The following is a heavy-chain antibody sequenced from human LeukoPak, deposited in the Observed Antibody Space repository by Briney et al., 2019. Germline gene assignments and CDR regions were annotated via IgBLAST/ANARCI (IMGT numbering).Heavy chain of an antibody. CDR2: ISYDGSNK. CDR1: GFTFSSYA. D-gene: IGHD3-16*01. J-gene: IGHJ3*02. CDR3: AKVSLVMTNDAFDI. V-gene: IGHV3-30-3*01. Sequence: GGSLRLSCAASGFTFSSYAMHWVRQAPGKGLEWVAVISYDGSNKYYADSVKGRFTISRDNSKNTLYLQMNSLRAEDTAVYYCAKVSLVMTNDAFDILGQGTMVTVSS.